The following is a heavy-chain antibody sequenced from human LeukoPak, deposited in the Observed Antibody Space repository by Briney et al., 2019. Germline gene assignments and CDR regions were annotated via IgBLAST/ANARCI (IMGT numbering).Heavy chain of an antibody. CDR1: GLNFRNHW. CDR3: AKPGDGCSGGSCYYFDY. CDR2: ITNEGSDT. V-gene: IGHV3-74*01. Sequence: GGSLRLSCVVSGLNFRNHWMHWVRQAPGKGLMWVSHITNEGSDTRYADSVKGRFTISRDNAKNTVYLRMNSLRGEDTAVYYCAKPGDGCSGGSCYYFDYWGQGTLVTVSS. J-gene: IGHJ4*02. D-gene: IGHD2-15*01.